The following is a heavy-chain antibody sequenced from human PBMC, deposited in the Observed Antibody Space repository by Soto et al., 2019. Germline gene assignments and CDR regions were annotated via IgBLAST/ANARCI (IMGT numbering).Heavy chain of an antibody. CDR2: SYYNGSS. D-gene: IGHD4-17*01. J-gene: IGHJ5*02. CDR3: ARWRDDYGDQTWVDA. Sequence: VQLQESGPGLVKPSATLSLTCTVSGGSVSSGAYYWSWIRQPPGKGLEWIGFSYYNGSSYYSPSLKSRVTISVDTSKNQFSLTLNSVTAADTAIYYCARWRDDYGDQTWVDAWGQGILVIVSS. V-gene: IGHV4-61*08. CDR1: GGSVSSGAYY.